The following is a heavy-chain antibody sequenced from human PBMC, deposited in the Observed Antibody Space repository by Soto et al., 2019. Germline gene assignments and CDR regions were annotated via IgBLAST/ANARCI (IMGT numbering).Heavy chain of an antibody. V-gene: IGHV5-10-1*01. CDR1: GYSFTSYW. D-gene: IGHD6-13*01. J-gene: IGHJ6*02. Sequence: GESLKISCKGSGYSFTSYWISWVRQMPGKGLEWMGRIDPSDSYTNYSPSFQGHVTISADKSISTAYLQWSSLKASDTAMYYCAGSSSSGGYYYYGMDVWGQGTTVTVSS. CDR3: AGSSSSGGYYYYGMDV. CDR2: IDPSDSYT.